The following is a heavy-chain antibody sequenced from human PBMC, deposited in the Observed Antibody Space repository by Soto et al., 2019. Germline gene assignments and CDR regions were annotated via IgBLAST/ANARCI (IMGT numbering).Heavy chain of an antibody. V-gene: IGHV1-69*01. CDR3: ARDLFLEWLVLPHGDYYYGMDV. J-gene: IGHJ6*02. CDR1: GGTFSSYA. D-gene: IGHD3-3*01. Sequence: QVQLVQSGAEVKKPGSSVKVSCKASGGTFSSYAISWVRQAPGQGLEWMGGIIPIFGTANYAQKFQGRVTITADESTSTADMELSSLRSEETAVYYCARDLFLEWLVLPHGDYYYGMDVWGQGTTVTVSS. CDR2: IIPIFGTA.